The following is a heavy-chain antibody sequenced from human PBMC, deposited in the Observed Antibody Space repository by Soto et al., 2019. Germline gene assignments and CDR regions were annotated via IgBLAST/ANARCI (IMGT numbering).Heavy chain of an antibody. Sequence: EVQLVESGGGLVQPGGSPRLSCAGSGFIFSNYCMHWVRQAPGKGLEWVSRIDHDGPTDYAGTVRGRFTISRDNAENTLYLKMNSLRPEDMAVYYCVRDSHGDYWGQGTLVNVSS. CDR2: IDHDGPT. V-gene: IGHV3-74*01. CDR3: VRDSHGDY. CDR1: GFIFSNYC. J-gene: IGHJ4*02.